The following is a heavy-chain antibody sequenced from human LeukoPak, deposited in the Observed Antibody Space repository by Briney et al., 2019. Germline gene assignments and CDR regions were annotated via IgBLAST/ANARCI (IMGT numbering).Heavy chain of an antibody. CDR1: GYTFTNYD. CDR3: ARGRGGTVVRGYLDY. Sequence: ASVKVSCKASGYTFTNYDIMWVRQATGQGPEWMGWMNSNSGNTGYAQKFQGRVTMTRDTSINTANMELHSLTSEDTAVYYCARGRGGTVVRGYLDYWGQGTLVTVSS. V-gene: IGHV1-8*01. J-gene: IGHJ4*02. D-gene: IGHD3-10*01. CDR2: MNSNSGNT.